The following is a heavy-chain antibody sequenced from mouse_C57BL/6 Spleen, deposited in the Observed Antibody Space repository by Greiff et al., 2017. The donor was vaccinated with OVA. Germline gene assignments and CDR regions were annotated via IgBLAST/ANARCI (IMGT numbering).Heavy chain of an antibody. CDR2: IDPETGGT. V-gene: IGHV1-15*01. D-gene: IGHD2-5*01. Sequence: VQLQQSGAELVRPGASVTLSCKASGYTFTDYEMHWVKQTPVHGLEWIGAIDPETGGTAYNQKFKGKAILTADKSSSTAYMELRSLTSEDSAVYYCTREGISNPPGFAYWGQGTLVTVSA. CDR3: TREGISNPPGFAY. J-gene: IGHJ3*01. CDR1: GYTFTDYE.